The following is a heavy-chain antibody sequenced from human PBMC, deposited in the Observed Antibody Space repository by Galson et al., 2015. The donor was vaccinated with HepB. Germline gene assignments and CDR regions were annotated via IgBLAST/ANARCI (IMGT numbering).Heavy chain of an antibody. J-gene: IGHJ4*02. CDR3: AVAYCTAASCPWSFDY. CDR1: GFTFSRFN. D-gene: IGHD2-8*02. V-gene: IGHV3-21*01. CDR2: ISSGGDLL. Sequence: SLRLSCAVSGFTFSRFNMNWVRQAPGKGLEWVPSISSGGDLLFYADSVKGRFTISRDDAKNSLYLQMNSLRAEDTAVYFCAVAYCTAASCPWSFDYWGQGTLVTVSS.